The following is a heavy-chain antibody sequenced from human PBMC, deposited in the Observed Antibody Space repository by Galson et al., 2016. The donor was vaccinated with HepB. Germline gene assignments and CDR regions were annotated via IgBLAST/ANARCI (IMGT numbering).Heavy chain of an antibody. V-gene: IGHV1-2*02. CDR1: GYTFSDYF. CDR3: ARGILLGSDAFDI. D-gene: IGHD1-26*01. CDR2: INPISGGT. Sequence: SVKVSCKASGYTFSDYFLHWVRQAPGQGLERMGWINPISGGTDLQQKFQCRVTMTRDTSISTAYMELSRLTFDDTAVYYCARGILLGSDAFDIWGQGTMVTVSS. J-gene: IGHJ3*02.